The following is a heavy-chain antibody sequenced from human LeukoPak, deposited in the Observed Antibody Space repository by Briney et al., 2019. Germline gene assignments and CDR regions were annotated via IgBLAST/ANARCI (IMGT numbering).Heavy chain of an antibody. V-gene: IGHV4-34*01. J-gene: IGHJ4*02. CDR1: GGSFSGYY. CDR2: INHSGST. D-gene: IGHD6-6*01. Sequence: SETLSLTGAVYGGSFSGYYWSWIRQPPGKGLEWIGEINHSGSTNYNPSLKSRVTISVDTSKNQFSLKLSSVTAADTAVYYCASGSEYSSSYFDYWGQGTLVTVSS. CDR3: ASGSEYSSSYFDY.